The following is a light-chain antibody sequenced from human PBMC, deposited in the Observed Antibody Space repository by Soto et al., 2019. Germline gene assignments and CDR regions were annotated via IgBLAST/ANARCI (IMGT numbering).Light chain of an antibody. CDR3: LQDYNYPRT. CDR2: AAS. CDR1: QAIRKD. Sequence: AIQMTQSPSSLSASVGERVTITCRASQAIRKDLGWYQQKPGEAPKLLISAASSLQSGVPSRFSGSGSGTDFTLTISSLQPEDFATYYCLQDYNYPRTFDQGTKVDIK. J-gene: IGKJ1*01. V-gene: IGKV1-6*01.